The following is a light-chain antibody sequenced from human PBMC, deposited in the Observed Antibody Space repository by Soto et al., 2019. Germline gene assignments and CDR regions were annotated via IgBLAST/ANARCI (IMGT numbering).Light chain of an antibody. V-gene: IGLV1-44*01. CDR1: YSNIGGNH. Sequence: QSVLTQPPSASGTPGQRVTVSCSGSYSNIGGNHVTWCQQLPGTAPKLLIYNTVQRPSGVPDRFSGSRSGSSASLAISGLQSDDEADYYCATWDDSLNAYVFGTGTKLTVL. J-gene: IGLJ1*01. CDR3: ATWDDSLNAYV. CDR2: NTV.